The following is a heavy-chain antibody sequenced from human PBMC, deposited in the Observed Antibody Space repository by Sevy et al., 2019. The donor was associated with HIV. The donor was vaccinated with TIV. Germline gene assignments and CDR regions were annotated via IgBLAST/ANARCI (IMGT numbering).Heavy chain of an antibody. Sequence: GGSLRLSCVASGFNFRNFWMSWVRQAPGKGLECVADIKQDGSEAYYVDSVKGRFTISRDNAKNSLYLQMNSLRDEDTARYFCVRGKEGGGSILDAWGQGTPVTVSS. V-gene: IGHV3-7*03. J-gene: IGHJ5*02. CDR2: IKQDGSEA. CDR3: VRGKEGGGSILDA. D-gene: IGHD3-10*01. CDR1: GFNFRNFW.